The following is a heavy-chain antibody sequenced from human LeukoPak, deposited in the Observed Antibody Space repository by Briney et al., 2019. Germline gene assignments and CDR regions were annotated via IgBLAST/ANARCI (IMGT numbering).Heavy chain of an antibody. V-gene: IGHV3-21*01. Sequence: GGPLRLSCAASGFTFSSYSMNWVRQAPGKGLEWVSSISSSSSFIYYADSVKGRFTISRDNAKNSLYLQMNSLRAEDTAVYYCAREYGGDAFDIWGQGTMVTVSS. CDR1: GFTFSSYS. J-gene: IGHJ3*02. CDR2: ISSSSSFI. CDR3: AREYGGDAFDI. D-gene: IGHD4-17*01.